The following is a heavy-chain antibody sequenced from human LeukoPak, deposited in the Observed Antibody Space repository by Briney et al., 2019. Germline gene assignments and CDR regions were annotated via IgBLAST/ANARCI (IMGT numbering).Heavy chain of an antibody. Sequence: SETLSLTCKVSGGSINSTSYYWAWIRQPPGKGLEWIGSIYYSGSAYYNPSLKSRVTISGDTSENQFSLELSSVTAADTAVYYCARQSSGYYDYYYYGMDVWGQGTTVTVSS. J-gene: IGHJ6*02. V-gene: IGHV4-39*01. D-gene: IGHD3-22*01. CDR1: GGSINSTSYY. CDR2: IYYSGSA. CDR3: ARQSSGYYDYYYYGMDV.